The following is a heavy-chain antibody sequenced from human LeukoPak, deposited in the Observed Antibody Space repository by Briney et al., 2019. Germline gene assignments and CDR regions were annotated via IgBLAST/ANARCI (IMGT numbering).Heavy chain of an antibody. CDR2: ITASGGST. J-gene: IGHJ4*02. Sequence: GGSLRLSCAASGFTFNNYAMTWVRQAPGKGLEWVSAITASGGSTYYADSVKGRFTISRDNSKNTLYVQMNSLRAEDTAVYYCARRGSDSYYFDYWGQGTLVTVSS. D-gene: IGHD3-16*01. V-gene: IGHV3-23*01. CDR1: GFTFNNYA. CDR3: ARRGSDSYYFDY.